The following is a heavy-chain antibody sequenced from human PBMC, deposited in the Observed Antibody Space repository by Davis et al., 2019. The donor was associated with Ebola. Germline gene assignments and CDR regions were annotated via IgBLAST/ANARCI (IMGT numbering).Heavy chain of an antibody. CDR2: VNTNSGTP. J-gene: IGHJ3*01. D-gene: IGHD2-8*01. V-gene: IGHV7-4-1*02. Sequence: AASVKVSCKASGYTFTSYDINWVRQAPGQGLEWMAWVNTNSGTPTHAPGFTGRFLFSLDTSVTTAYLEISSLKTEDTAIYYCARAVYGVNGFDLWGQGTMVTVSS. CDR3: ARAVYGVNGFDL. CDR1: GYTFTSYD.